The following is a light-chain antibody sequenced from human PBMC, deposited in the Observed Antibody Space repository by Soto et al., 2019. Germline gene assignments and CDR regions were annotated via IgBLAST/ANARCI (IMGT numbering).Light chain of an antibody. Sequence: QSALTQPRSVSGSPGQSVPISCTGTSSDVGGYNYVSWYQQHPGKAPKLMIYDVSKRPSGVPDRFSGSKSGNTASLTISGLQAEDEADYYCCSYAGSYTWVFGGGTKPTVL. CDR3: CSYAGSYTWV. V-gene: IGLV2-11*01. J-gene: IGLJ3*02. CDR2: DVS. CDR1: SSDVGGYNY.